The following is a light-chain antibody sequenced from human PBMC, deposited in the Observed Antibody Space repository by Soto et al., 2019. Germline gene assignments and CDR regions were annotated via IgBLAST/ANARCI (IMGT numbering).Light chain of an antibody. J-gene: IGKJ4*01. Sequence: EIVMTQSPATLSVSPGERATLSCRASQSVSSNLAWFQQKPGQAPSLLIYGASTRATGIPARFSGGGSGTEFTLTISRLEPEDFAVYYCQQFSSYPLTFGGGTKVDIK. CDR3: QQFSSYPLT. V-gene: IGKV3-15*01. CDR1: QSVSSN. CDR2: GAS.